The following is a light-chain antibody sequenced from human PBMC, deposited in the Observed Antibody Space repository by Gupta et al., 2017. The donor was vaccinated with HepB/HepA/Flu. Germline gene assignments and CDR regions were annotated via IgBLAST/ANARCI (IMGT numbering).Light chain of an antibody. CDR2: LGS. CDR3: MQALQTPMYT. Sequence: DIVMTQSPLSLPVTPGEPASISCRSSQSLLHSNGYNSLDWYLQKPGQSPQLLIYLGSNRASGVPDRFSGSGSGTDFTLKISRVEAEDVGVYYCMQALQTPMYTFGQGTKLEIK. V-gene: IGKV2-28*01. CDR1: QSLLHSNGYNS. J-gene: IGKJ2*01.